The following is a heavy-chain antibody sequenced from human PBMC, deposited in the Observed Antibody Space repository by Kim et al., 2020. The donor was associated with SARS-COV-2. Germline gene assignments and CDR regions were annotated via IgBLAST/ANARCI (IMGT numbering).Heavy chain of an antibody. Sequence: LRCRVTISVDTSKNQFSLKLSSVTAADTAVYYCARAHYDSSGYYWDYFDYWGQGTLVTVSS. CDR3: ARAHYDSSGYYWDYFDY. V-gene: IGHV4-34*01. D-gene: IGHD3-22*01. J-gene: IGHJ4*02.